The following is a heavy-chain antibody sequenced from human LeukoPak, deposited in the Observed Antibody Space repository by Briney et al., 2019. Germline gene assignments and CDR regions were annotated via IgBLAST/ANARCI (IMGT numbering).Heavy chain of an antibody. CDR2: MNPNSGNT. Sequence: ASVKVSCKASGYTFTSYDINWVRQATGQGLEWMGWMNPNSGNTGYAQEFQGRVIMTRNTSISTAYMELSSLRSEDTAVYYCARTTYYYDSSGYLAEVAFDIWGQGTMVTVSS. CDR1: GYTFTSYD. CDR3: ARTTYYYDSSGYLAEVAFDI. J-gene: IGHJ3*02. V-gene: IGHV1-8*01. D-gene: IGHD3-22*01.